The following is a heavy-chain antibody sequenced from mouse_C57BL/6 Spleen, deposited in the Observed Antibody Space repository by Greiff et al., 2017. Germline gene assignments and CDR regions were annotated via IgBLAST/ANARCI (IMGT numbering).Heavy chain of an antibody. V-gene: IGHV1-22*01. D-gene: IGHD2-4*01. Sequence: EVQLQQSGPELVKPGASVKMSCKASGYTFTDYNMHWVKQSHGKSLEWIGYINPTNGGTSYNQKFKGTATLTVNKSSSTASMELRSLTSEDSACYYCARCRLNYDYDLYAMDDWGQGTSVTVSS. J-gene: IGHJ4*01. CDR1: GYTFTDYN. CDR3: ARCRLNYDYDLYAMDD. CDR2: INPTNGGT.